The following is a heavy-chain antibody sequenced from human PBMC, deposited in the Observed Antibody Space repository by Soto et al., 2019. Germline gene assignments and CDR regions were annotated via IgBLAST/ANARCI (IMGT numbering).Heavy chain of an antibody. D-gene: IGHD2-21*01. CDR1: GGSISSGGYS. CDR3: ARGNVVAIDY. CDR2: IYHSGST. Sequence: QLQLQESGSGLVKPSQTLSLTCAVSGGSISSGGYSWSWIRQPPGKGLEWIGYIYHSGSTYYNPSLKSRVTISVXXXXXQFSXXLSSVXXADXXVYYCARGNVVAIDYWGQGTLVTVSS. V-gene: IGHV4-30-2*01. J-gene: IGHJ4*02.